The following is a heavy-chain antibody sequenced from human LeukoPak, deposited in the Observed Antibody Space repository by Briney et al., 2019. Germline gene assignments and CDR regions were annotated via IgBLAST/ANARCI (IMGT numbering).Heavy chain of an antibody. CDR1: GFTFSNAW. V-gene: IGHV3-15*01. CDR3: TTDGVWAAAGTDAFDI. D-gene: IGHD6-13*01. Sequence: GGSLRLSCAASGFTFSNAWMSWVRQAPRKGVEWVGRIKSKTDGGTTDYAAPVKGRFTISRDDSKNTLYLQMNSLKTEDTAVYYCTTDGVWAAAGTDAFDIWGQGTMVTVSS. J-gene: IGHJ3*02. CDR2: IKSKTDGGTT.